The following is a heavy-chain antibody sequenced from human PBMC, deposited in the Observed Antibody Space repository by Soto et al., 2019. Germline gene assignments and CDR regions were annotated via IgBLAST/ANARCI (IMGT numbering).Heavy chain of an antibody. CDR3: AKDRQYYDFWSGYSYYFDY. D-gene: IGHD3-3*01. CDR2: ISGSGTST. Sequence: EVQLLESGGGLVQPGGSLRLSCAASGFTFSTYAMNWVRQAPGKGLEWVSGISGSGTSTYYADSVKGRFTISRDNSKNTLYLQMNSLRAEDTAVYYCAKDRQYYDFWSGYSYYFDYWGQGTLVTVSS. V-gene: IGHV3-23*01. J-gene: IGHJ4*02. CDR1: GFTFSTYA.